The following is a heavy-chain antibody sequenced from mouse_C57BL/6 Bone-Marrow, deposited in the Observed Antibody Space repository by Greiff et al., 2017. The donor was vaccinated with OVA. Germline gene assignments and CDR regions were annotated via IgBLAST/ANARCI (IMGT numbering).Heavy chain of an antibody. CDR2: IYPGSGST. CDR1: GYTFTSYW. V-gene: IGHV1-55*01. J-gene: IGHJ3*01. Sequence: QVQLQQPGAELVKPGASVKMSCKASGYTFTSYWITWVKQRPGQGLEWIGDIYPGSGSTNYNEKFKSKATLTVDTSSSTAYMQLSSLTSEDSAVYYCARAQDYYGSSQFAYWGQGTLVTVSA. CDR3: ARAQDYYGSSQFAY. D-gene: IGHD1-1*01.